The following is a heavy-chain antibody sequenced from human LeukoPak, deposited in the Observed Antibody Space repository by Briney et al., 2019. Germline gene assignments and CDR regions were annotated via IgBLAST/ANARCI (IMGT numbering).Heavy chain of an antibody. CDR2: ISGSDGYT. J-gene: IGHJ4*02. V-gene: IGHV3-23*01. CDR1: GFTFSSYA. D-gene: IGHD3-16*01. CDR3: VTQESDLPLHY. Sequence: GGSLRLSCGASGFTFSSYAMSWVRQAPGKGLEWVSGISGSDGYTYYADSVKGRFTISRDNSKNTLSLQMNSLRAEDTAVYYCVTQESDLPLHYWGQGALVTVSA.